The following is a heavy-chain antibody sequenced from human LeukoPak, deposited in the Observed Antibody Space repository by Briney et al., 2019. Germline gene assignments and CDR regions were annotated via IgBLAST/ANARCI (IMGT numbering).Heavy chain of an antibody. J-gene: IGHJ4*02. CDR2: INHSGST. CDR1: GWSFSGYY. Sequence: SETLSLTCAVYGWSFSGYYWSWIRQPPGKGLEWIGEINHSGSTNYNPSLKSRVTISVDTSKNQFSLKLSSVTAADTAVYYCARVASDCSSTSCPTGSYQDYWGQGTLVTVSS. V-gene: IGHV4-34*01. CDR3: ARVASDCSSTSCPTGSYQDY. D-gene: IGHD2-2*01.